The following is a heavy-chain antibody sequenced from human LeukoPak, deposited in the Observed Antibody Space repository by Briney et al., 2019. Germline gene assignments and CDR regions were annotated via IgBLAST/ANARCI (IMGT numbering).Heavy chain of an antibody. Sequence: SETLSLTCTVSGGSISSDSYYWSWIRQPAGKGLEWIGRIYISGSTNYNPSLKSGITISLDTSKNHFSLKLSSVTAADTAVYYCAREKKDFDYYGSGSYLDYWGQGTLVTVSS. CDR1: GGSISSDSYY. CDR3: AREKKDFDYYGSGSYLDY. V-gene: IGHV4-61*02. CDR2: IYISGST. J-gene: IGHJ4*02. D-gene: IGHD3-10*01.